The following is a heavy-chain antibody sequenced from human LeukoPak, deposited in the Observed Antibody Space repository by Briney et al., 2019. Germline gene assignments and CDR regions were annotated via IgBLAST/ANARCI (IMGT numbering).Heavy chain of an antibody. CDR1: GGSFSGYY. CDR3: ARGSHDYSNYLGVDY. D-gene: IGHD4-4*01. V-gene: IGHV4-34*01. J-gene: IGHJ4*02. Sequence: SETLSLTCAVYGGSFSGYYWSWIRQPPGKGLEWIGEINHSGSTNYNPSLKSRVTISVDASKNQFSLKLSSVTAADTAVYYCARGSHDYSNYLGVDYWGQGTLVTVS. CDR2: INHSGST.